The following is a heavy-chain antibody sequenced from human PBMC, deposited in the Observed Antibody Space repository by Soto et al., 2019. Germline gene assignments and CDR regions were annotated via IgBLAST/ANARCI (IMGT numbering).Heavy chain of an antibody. J-gene: IGHJ6*02. V-gene: IGHV1-2*02. Sequence: GASVKVSCKASGYTFTGYYMHWVRQAPGQGLEWMGWINPNSGGTNYAQKFQGRVTMTRDTSISTAYMELSRLRSDDTAVYYCAAGGVCDIPDYYYYYGMDVWGQGTTVTVSS. D-gene: IGHD2-8*01. CDR1: GYTFTGYY. CDR2: INPNSGGT. CDR3: AAGGVCDIPDYYYYYGMDV.